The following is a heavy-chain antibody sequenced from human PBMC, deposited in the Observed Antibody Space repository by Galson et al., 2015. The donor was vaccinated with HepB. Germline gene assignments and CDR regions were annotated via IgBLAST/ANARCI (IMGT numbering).Heavy chain of an antibody. D-gene: IGHD3/OR15-3a*01. CDR2: INWNDDK. J-gene: IGHJ4*02. CDR3: ARSLGLVGPYFDY. CDR1: GFSLRVSGMG. Sequence: PALVKPTQTLTLTCTFSGFSLRVSGMGVGWIRQPPGKVLEWLAFINWNDDKRYNPSLKNRLTIIKDTFKNQVVLRMTNMDPADTATYYCARSLGLVGPYFDYWGQGSPITVSS. V-gene: IGHV2-5*01.